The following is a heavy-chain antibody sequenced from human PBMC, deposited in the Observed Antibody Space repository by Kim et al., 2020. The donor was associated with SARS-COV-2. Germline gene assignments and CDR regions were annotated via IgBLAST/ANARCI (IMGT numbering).Heavy chain of an antibody. D-gene: IGHD6-19*01. Sequence: YADYVKGRVTISRDNAKNTMYLQMNSLRAEDTAVYYCARRQFTSGWYYFDYWGQGTLVTVSS. CDR3: ARRQFTSGWYYFDY. J-gene: IGHJ4*02. V-gene: IGHV3-74*01.